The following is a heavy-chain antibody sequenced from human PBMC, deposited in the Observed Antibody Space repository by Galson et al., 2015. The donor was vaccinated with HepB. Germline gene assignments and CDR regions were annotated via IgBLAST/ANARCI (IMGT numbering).Heavy chain of an antibody. CDR3: ARDIGSNWNYLLGY. Sequence: SLRLSCAASGFTFSRYGMHWVRQAPGKGLEWVAVIWYDGSKEYYVDSVKGRFTISRDDSKNTLYLQMNSLRAEDTAVYYCARDIGSNWNYLLGYWGQGTLVTVSS. CDR2: IWYDGSKE. V-gene: IGHV3-33*01. J-gene: IGHJ4*02. D-gene: IGHD1-7*01. CDR1: GFTFSRYG.